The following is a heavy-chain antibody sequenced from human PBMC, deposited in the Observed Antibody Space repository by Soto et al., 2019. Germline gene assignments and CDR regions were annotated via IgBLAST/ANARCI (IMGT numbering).Heavy chain of an antibody. CDR3: ARDLSRYSGYDFDY. Sequence: QVQLVQSGAEVKKPGSSVKVSCKASGGTFSSYTISWVRQAPGQGLEWMGRIIPILGIANYAQKVQGRVTITADKSTSTAYMELSSLRSEDTAVYYCARDLSRYSGYDFDYWGQGTLVTVSS. CDR2: IIPILGIA. CDR1: GGTFSSYT. V-gene: IGHV1-69*08. D-gene: IGHD5-12*01. J-gene: IGHJ4*02.